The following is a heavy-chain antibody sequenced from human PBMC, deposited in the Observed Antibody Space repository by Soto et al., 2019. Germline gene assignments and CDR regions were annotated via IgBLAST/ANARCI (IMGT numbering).Heavy chain of an antibody. J-gene: IGHJ6*02. Sequence: QVQLVQSGAEVKKPGASVKVSCKASGYTFTSYGISWVRQAPGQGLEWMGWISAYNGNTNYAQKLQGRVTMTTDTXXSXAXKELRSLRSDDTAVYYCASVCSGGSCYSDYYYGMDVWGQGTTVTVSS. CDR3: ASVCSGGSCYSDYYYGMDV. CDR1: GYTFTSYG. D-gene: IGHD2-15*01. V-gene: IGHV1-18*01. CDR2: ISAYNGNT.